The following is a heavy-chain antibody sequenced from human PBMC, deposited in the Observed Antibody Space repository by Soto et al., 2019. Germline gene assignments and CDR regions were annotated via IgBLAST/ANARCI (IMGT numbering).Heavy chain of an antibody. CDR3: AGLIGGRHFSD. Sequence: QLQLQESGPGLVKPSETLSLTCTVSGGSIISSTYYWGWIRQPPEKGLEWIGNIYYTGSTYYNPSLKSRVTISADTSKNQFSLKLTSVTAADTAVYYCAGLIGGRHFSDWGQGTLVTVSS. CDR1: GGSIISSTYY. J-gene: IGHJ4*02. V-gene: IGHV4-39*01. CDR2: IYYTGST. D-gene: IGHD2-15*01.